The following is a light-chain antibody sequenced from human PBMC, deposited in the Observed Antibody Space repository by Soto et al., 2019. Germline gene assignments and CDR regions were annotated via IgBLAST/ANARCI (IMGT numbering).Light chain of an antibody. J-gene: IGLJ2*01. V-gene: IGLV2-14*01. CDR2: DVS. CDR3: SSYTSSSTRVV. CDR1: SSDVGGYNY. Sequence: QSALTQPASVSGSPGQSITISCTGTSSDVGGYNYVSWYQQHPGKAPKLMIYDVSNRPSGVSNRFSGSKSGNTASLTISGLQAEDVADYYCSSYTSSSTRVVFGGGTKLTVL.